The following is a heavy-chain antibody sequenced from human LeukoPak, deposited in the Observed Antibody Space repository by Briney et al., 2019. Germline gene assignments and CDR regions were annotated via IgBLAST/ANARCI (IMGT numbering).Heavy chain of an antibody. V-gene: IGHV3-21*01. Sequence: GGSLRLSCAASGFTFSSYSMNWVRQAPGKGLEWVSSISSSSSYIYYADSVKGRFTISRDNAKNSLYLQMNSLRAEDTAVYYCARDDKDQLYNWFDPWGEGTLVTVSP. CDR3: ARDDKDQLYNWFDP. D-gene: IGHD5-24*01. CDR1: GFTFSSYS. CDR2: ISSSSSYI. J-gene: IGHJ5*02.